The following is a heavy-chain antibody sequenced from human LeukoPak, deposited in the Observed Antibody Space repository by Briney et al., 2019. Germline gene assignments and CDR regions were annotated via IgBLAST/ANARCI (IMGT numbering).Heavy chain of an antibody. CDR3: ARAPEGSGSSYYFDY. CDR1: GFTYSSYW. V-gene: IGHV3-7*01. D-gene: IGHD3-10*01. Sequence: PGGSLRLLCAASGFTYSSYWMSWVRQAPGKGLEGVANINRDGGEKYHVDSVKGRFTISGDNAKNSLYLQMNSLRTEDTAIYYCARAPEGSGSSYYFDYWGQGILVTVSS. CDR2: INRDGGEK. J-gene: IGHJ4*02.